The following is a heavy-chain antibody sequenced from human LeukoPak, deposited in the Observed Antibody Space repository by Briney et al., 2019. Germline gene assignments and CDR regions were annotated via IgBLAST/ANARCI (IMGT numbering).Heavy chain of an antibody. D-gene: IGHD3-3*01. CDR2: TKQDGSEK. CDR1: GFTFSSYS. CDR3: ARDASAYY. Sequence: GRSLRLSCAASGFTFSSYSMNWVRQAPGKGLEWVATTKQDGSEKYYVDSVKGRFTISRHNAKNSLSLQMNSLRADDTAVYYCARDASAYYWGQGALVTVSS. V-gene: IGHV3-7*01. J-gene: IGHJ4*02.